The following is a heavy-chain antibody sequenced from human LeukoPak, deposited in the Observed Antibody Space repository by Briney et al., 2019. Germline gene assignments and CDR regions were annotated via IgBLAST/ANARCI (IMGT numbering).Heavy chain of an antibody. Sequence: GGSLRLSCAASGFTFSSYEMNWVRQAPGKGPEWVSYISSSGSTIYYADSVKGRFTISRDNAKNSLYLQMNSLRAEDTAVYYCARDAGYSSSWYKYYYYGMDVWGQGTTVTVSS. CDR2: ISSSGSTI. D-gene: IGHD6-13*01. CDR1: GFTFSSYE. J-gene: IGHJ6*02. V-gene: IGHV3-48*03. CDR3: ARDAGYSSSWYKYYYYGMDV.